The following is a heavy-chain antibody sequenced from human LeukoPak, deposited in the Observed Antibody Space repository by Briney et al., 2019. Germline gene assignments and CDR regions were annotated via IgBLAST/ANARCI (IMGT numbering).Heavy chain of an antibody. V-gene: IGHV4-34*01. CDR1: GGSFSGYY. D-gene: IGHD3-9*01. J-gene: IGHJ5*02. CDR2: INHSGST. Sequence: SETLSLTCAVYGGSFSGYYWNWIRQPPGKGLEWIGEINHSGSTNYNPSLKSRVTISVDTSKNQFSLKLSSVTAADTAVYCCARGSILTGYSAWGQGNLVTVSS. CDR3: ARGSILTGYSA.